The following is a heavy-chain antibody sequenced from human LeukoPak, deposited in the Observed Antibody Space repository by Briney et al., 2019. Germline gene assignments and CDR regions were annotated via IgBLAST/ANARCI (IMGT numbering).Heavy chain of an antibody. J-gene: IGHJ4*02. V-gene: IGHV3-30*04. CDR2: ISYDGSNK. CDR3: ARTLFQDTAMVPFDY. CDR1: GFTFSSYA. D-gene: IGHD5-18*01. Sequence: GGSLRLSCAASGFTFSSYAMHWVRQAPGKGLEWVAVISYDGSNKYYADSVKGRFTISRDNSKNTLYLQMNSLRAEDTAVYYCARTLFQDTAMVPFDYWGQGTLVTVSS.